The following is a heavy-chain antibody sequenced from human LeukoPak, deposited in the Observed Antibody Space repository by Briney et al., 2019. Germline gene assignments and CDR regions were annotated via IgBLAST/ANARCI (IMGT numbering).Heavy chain of an antibody. V-gene: IGHV1-8*03. D-gene: IGHD3-3*01. Sequence: GASVKVSCKXSGYTFTSYDINWVRQSTGQGLEWMGWMNPNSGNTGYAQKFQGRVTITRNTSISTAYMELSSLRSEDTAVYYCARAPLLRFLEWLPPDYWGQGTLVTVSS. CDR1: GYTFTSYD. J-gene: IGHJ4*02. CDR3: ARAPLLRFLEWLPPDY. CDR2: MNPNSGNT.